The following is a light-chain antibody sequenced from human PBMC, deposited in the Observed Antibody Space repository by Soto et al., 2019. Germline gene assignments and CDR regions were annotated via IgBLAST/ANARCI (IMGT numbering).Light chain of an antibody. CDR3: QQYKNWPQT. CDR2: GAS. J-gene: IGKJ1*01. CDR1: HSVNSH. V-gene: IGKV3-15*01. Sequence: MMMTQSPATLSVSPGERVTLSCRTSHSVNSHVAWYQQKPGQAPRLLLYGASTRATGIPVRFSGSGFGTEFTLTISSLQSEDFAVYYCQQYKNWPQTFGQGTKVDIK.